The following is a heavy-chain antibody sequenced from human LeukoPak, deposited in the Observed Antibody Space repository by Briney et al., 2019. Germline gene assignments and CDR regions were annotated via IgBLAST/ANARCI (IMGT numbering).Heavy chain of an antibody. CDR2: ITWNSRNI. V-gene: IGHV3-9*01. Sequence: PGRSLRLSCAASGFTFCDYAMHWVRQAPGKGLEWVSGITWNSRNIGYADSVKGRFTISRDNAKNFLYLQMNGLKAEDTALYYCAKRSGGRSAATNSDYYYAMDVWGQGTTVTVSS. D-gene: IGHD3-10*01. J-gene: IGHJ6*02. CDR1: GFTFCDYA. CDR3: AKRSGGRSAATNSDYYYAMDV.